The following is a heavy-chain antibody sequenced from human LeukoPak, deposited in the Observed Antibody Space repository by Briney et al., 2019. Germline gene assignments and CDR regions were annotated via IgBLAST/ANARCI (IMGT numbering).Heavy chain of an antibody. D-gene: IGHD3-3*01. CDR1: GVSISSSNSY. V-gene: IGHV4-39*07. J-gene: IGHJ5*02. CDR2: IYYSGST. CDR3: ARDSGGSGYLWFDP. Sequence: SETLSLTCTVSGVSISSSNSYWGWLRQPPGTGLEWIGSIYYSGSTNYNPSLKSRVSISVDASKNQFSLRLNSVTAADTAVYYCARDSGGSGYLWFDPWGQGTLVTVSS.